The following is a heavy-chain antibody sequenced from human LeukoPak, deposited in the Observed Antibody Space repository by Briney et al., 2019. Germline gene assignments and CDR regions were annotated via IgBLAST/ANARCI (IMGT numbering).Heavy chain of an antibody. CDR2: IVPSIGVT. D-gene: IGHD7-27*01. CDR1: GGTFTDSA. CDR3: VRVVSESGARYFDV. J-gene: IGHJ2*01. Sequence: ASVKVSCKASGGTFTDSAFGWVRQAPGQRPEWMGRIVPSIGVTNYAERFKDRVTLTADTSTTTVHLEVSSLRSEDTAMYYCVRVVSESGARYFDVWGRGTLVTVSS. V-gene: IGHV1-69*04.